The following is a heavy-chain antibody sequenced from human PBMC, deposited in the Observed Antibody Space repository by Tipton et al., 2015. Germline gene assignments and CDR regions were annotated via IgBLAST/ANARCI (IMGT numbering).Heavy chain of an antibody. J-gene: IGHJ4*02. CDR3: AREVWYYDSSGYDY. D-gene: IGHD3-22*01. V-gene: IGHV4-34*01. Sequence: GLVKPSETLSLTCAVYGGSFSGYYWTWIRQPPGKGLEWIGEIHHGGSTNYNPSLKSRVTMSVDTSKNQFSLHLSSVTAADTAVYYCAREVWYYDSSGYDYWGQGTLVTVSS. CDR2: IHHGGST. CDR1: GGSFSGYY.